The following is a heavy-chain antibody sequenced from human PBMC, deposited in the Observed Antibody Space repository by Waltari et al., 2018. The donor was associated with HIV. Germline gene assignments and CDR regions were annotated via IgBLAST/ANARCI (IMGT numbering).Heavy chain of an antibody. CDR1: GGSISSYY. J-gene: IGHJ4*02. D-gene: IGHD6-19*01. CDR2: IYYSGST. V-gene: IGHV4-59*01. CDR3: ARTGSSGGYGGGYFDY. Sequence: QVQLQESGPGLVKPSETLTLTCTVSGGSISSYYWSWIRQPPGKGLEWIGYIYYSGSTNYNPPHKRRVTIAVDPSKNQFSRKLSFVTAADTAGYYCARTGSSGGYGGGYFDYWGQGTLVTVSS.